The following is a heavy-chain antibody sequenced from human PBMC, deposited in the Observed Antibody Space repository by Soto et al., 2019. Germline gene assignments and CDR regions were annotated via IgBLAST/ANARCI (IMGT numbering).Heavy chain of an antibody. J-gene: IGHJ4*02. Sequence: GGSLRLSCVVAGFSVSGSSIFWVRQATGKGLEWVSLMHRGGSTDNADSVKGRFTTSRDKSKNTLYLHMNGLRVDDTAVYYCARVTTTLVDHFDCWGQGTLVTVPS. CDR2: MHRGGST. CDR3: ARVTTTLVDHFDC. V-gene: IGHV3-53*01. D-gene: IGHD4-4*01. CDR1: GFSVSGSS.